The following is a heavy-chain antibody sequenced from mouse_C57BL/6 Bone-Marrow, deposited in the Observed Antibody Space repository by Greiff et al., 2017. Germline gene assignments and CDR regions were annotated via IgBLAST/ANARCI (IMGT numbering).Heavy chain of an antibody. CDR2: ISYDGSN. Sequence: VKLQESGPGLVKPSQSLSLTCSVTGYSITSGYYWNWIRQFPGNKLEWMGYISYDGSNNYNPSLKNRISITRDTSKNQFFLKLNSVTTEDTATYYCARGGANWGFDYWGQGTTLTVSS. D-gene: IGHD4-1*01. CDR1: GYSITSGYY. CDR3: ARGGANWGFDY. J-gene: IGHJ2*01. V-gene: IGHV3-6*01.